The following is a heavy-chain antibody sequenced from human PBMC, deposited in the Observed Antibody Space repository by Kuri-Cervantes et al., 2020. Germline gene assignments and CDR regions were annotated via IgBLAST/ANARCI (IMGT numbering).Heavy chain of an antibody. D-gene: IGHD5-12*01. V-gene: IGHV3-23*01. CDR1: GFTFSGSA. J-gene: IGHJ4*02. CDR2: ISASGGNK. CDR3: VKEKLLGSFDS. Sequence: GESLKISCAASGFTFSGSAIHWVRQAPGKGLEWVSAISASGGNKNYADSVTGRFTISRKNSKNMLYLQMNSLRAEDTAKYYCVKEKLLGSFDSWGQGALVTVSS.